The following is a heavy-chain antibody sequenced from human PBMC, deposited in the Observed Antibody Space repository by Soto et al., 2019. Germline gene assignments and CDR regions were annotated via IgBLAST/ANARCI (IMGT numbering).Heavy chain of an antibody. CDR2: IYYSGST. V-gene: IGHV4-59*08. D-gene: IGHD3-3*01. Sequence: SETLSLTCTVSGGSISSYYWSWIRQPPGKGLEWIGYIYYSGSTNYNPSLKSRVTISVDTSKNQFSLKLSSVTAADTAVYYCARHSGFWSGYNWFDPWGQGTLVTVSS. CDR3: ARHSGFWSGYNWFDP. J-gene: IGHJ5*02. CDR1: GGSISSYY.